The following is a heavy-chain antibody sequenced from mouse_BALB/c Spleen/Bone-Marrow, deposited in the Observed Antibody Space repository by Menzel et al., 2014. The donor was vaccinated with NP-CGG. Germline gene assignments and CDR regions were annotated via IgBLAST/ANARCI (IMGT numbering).Heavy chain of an antibody. CDR3: ARRDDAMDY. CDR2: INPGSGGT. J-gene: IGHJ4*01. Sequence: VQLQQSGAELVRPGTSVKVSCKASGYAFTNYLIEWVKQRPGQGLEWIGVINPGSGGTIYNEKFKGKATLTADKSSSTAYMQLSSLTSDDSAVYFCARRDDAMDYWGQGTSVTVSS. D-gene: IGHD3-3*01. CDR1: GYAFTNYL. V-gene: IGHV1-54*03.